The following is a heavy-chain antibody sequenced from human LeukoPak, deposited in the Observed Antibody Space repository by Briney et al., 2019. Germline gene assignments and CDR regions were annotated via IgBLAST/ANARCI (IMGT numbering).Heavy chain of an antibody. J-gene: IGHJ4*02. V-gene: IGHV4-59*01. D-gene: IGHD3-3*01. CDR3: ASRSSIWSGYQDTLYYFDS. Sequence: KPSETLSLTCTVSGGSISSYYRSWIRQPPGKRLEWIGHIYYRGSTNYNPSLKSRVTISVDTSKNQFSLKLSSVTAADTAVYYCASRSSIWSGYQDTLYYFDSWGQGTLVTVSS. CDR2: IYYRGST. CDR1: GGSISSYY.